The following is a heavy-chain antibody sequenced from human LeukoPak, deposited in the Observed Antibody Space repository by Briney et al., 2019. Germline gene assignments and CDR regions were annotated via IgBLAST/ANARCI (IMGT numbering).Heavy chain of an antibody. D-gene: IGHD2-2*01. Sequence: GGSLRLSCAASGFTFDDYGMSWVRQAPGKGLEWVSGINWNGGSTGYADSVKGRFTISRDNAKNSLYLQMNSLRAEDTALYHCAGSCSSTSCYGRDVWGKGTTVTVSS. CDR2: INWNGGST. CDR3: AGSCSSTSCYGRDV. V-gene: IGHV3-20*01. J-gene: IGHJ6*04. CDR1: GFTFDDYG.